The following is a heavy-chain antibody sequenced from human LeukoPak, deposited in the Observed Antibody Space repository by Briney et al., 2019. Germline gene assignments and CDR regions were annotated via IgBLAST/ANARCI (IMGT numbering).Heavy chain of an antibody. D-gene: IGHD3-10*01. CDR2: IRSKANSYAT. J-gene: IGHJ4*02. V-gene: IGHV3-73*01. Sequence: GGSLRLSCAASAFTFSGSAMHWVRQASGKGLEWVGRIRSKANSYATAYAASVKGRFTISRDDSKNTAYLQMNSLKTEDTAVYYCTSGMVRGVTGINWGQGTLVTVSS. CDR1: AFTFSGSA. CDR3: TSGMVRGVTGIN.